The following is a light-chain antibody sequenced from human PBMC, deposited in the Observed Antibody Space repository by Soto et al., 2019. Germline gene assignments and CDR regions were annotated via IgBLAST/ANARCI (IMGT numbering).Light chain of an antibody. Sequence: IVLTQSPGTLSLSPGERATLSCRASQSVSTNYLAWYQQKPGQAPRLLIYGASSRATGIPDRFSGSGSGTDFTLTISRLEPEHFALYYCQQYGSSRFTFGPGTKVDIK. J-gene: IGKJ3*01. CDR2: GAS. V-gene: IGKV3-20*01. CDR1: QSVSTNY. CDR3: QQYGSSRFT.